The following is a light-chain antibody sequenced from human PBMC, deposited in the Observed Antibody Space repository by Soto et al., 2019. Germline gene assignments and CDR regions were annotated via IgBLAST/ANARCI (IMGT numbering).Light chain of an antibody. CDR2: DAY. J-gene: IGKJ4*01. Sequence: DIQLTQSPSTLSASVGDRVTITCRASQRISSWLAWYQQKPGKAPKLLICDAYSLESGVPSRFSGSGSGTEFTLTISSLQPDDFATYYCQQYNSYILTPGGGTKVDSK. CDR1: QRISSW. V-gene: IGKV1-5*01. CDR3: QQYNSYILT.